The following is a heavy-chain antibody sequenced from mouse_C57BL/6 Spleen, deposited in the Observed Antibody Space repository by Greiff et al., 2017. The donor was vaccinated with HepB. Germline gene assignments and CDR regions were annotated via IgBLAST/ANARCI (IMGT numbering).Heavy chain of an antibody. CDR1: GFSLTSYG. D-gene: IGHD2-4*01. CDR2: IWSGGST. Sequence: VKLMESGPGLVQPSQSLSITCTVSGFSLTSYGVHWVRQPPGKGLEWLGVIWSGGSTDYNAAFISRLSISKDNSKSQVFFKMNSLQADDTAIYYCATMITTTVYYAMDYWGQGTSVTVSS. V-gene: IGHV2-4*01. CDR3: ATMITTTVYYAMDY. J-gene: IGHJ4*01.